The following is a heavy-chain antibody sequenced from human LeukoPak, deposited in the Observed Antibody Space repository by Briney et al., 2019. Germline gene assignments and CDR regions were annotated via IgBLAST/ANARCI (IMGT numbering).Heavy chain of an antibody. V-gene: IGHV1-2*02. J-gene: IGHJ4*02. CDR2: INPNSGGT. CDR1: GGTFSSYA. D-gene: IGHD5-24*01. CDR3: ARGDWRDGYNYYYFDY. Sequence: ASVKVSCKASGGTFSSYAISWVRQAPGQGLEWMGWINPNSGGTNYAQKFQGRVTMTRDTSISTAYMELSRLRSDDTAVYYCARGDWRDGYNYYYFDYWGQGTLVTVSS.